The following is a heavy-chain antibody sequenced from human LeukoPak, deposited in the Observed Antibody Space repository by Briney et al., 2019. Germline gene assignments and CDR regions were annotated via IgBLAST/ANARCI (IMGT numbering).Heavy chain of an antibody. J-gene: IGHJ4*02. V-gene: IGHV1-2*06. CDR1: GYTFTDYY. Sequence: ASVKVSCKASGYTFTDYYIHWVRQAPGQGLEWMGRINPNSGDTNYPQKFQGRVIMTRDTSISTAYMELNRLRSDDTAVYYCARDPGSYFDYWGQGTLVTVSS. CDR3: ARDPGSYFDY. D-gene: IGHD1-26*01. CDR2: INPNSGDT.